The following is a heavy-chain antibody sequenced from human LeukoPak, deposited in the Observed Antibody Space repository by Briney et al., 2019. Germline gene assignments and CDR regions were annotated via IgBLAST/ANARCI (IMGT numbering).Heavy chain of an antibody. CDR1: GFTFDDYA. V-gene: IGHV3-9*01. CDR2: ISWNSGSI. CDR3: AKDIIAAAGDYYYGMDV. Sequence: PGGSLRLSCAAPGFTFDDYAMHWVRQAPGKGLEWVSGISWNSGSIGYADSVKGRFTISRDNAKNSLYLQMNSLRAEDTALYYCAKDIIAAAGDYYYGMDVWGQGTTVTVSS. J-gene: IGHJ6*02. D-gene: IGHD6-13*01.